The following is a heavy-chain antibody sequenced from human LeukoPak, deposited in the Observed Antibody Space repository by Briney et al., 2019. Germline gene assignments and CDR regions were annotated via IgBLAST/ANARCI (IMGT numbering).Heavy chain of an antibody. J-gene: IGHJ6*02. CDR1: GFTFSRYA. D-gene: IGHD4-17*01. CDR2: ISYDGSNK. CDR3: ARNVPHYGDYSAANYYYYGMDV. Sequence: GGSLRLSCAASGFTFSRYAMHWVRQAPGKGLEWVAVISYDGSNKYYADSVRGRFTISRDNAKNTLYLQMNSLRTEDTAVYYCARNVPHYGDYSAANYYYYGMDVWGQGTTVTVSS. V-gene: IGHV3-30-3*01.